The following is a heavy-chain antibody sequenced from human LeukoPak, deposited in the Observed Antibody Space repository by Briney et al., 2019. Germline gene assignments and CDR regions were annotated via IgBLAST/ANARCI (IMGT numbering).Heavy chain of an antibody. V-gene: IGHV5-51*01. CDR2: IYPGDSDT. Sequence: GESLKISCKGSGYSFTSYWIGWVRQMPGKGLEWLGIIYPGDSDTRYSPPFQGQVTISADKSIGTAYLQWSSLKASDTAMYYCARQAVPVAKYFQFWGQGTLVTVSS. D-gene: IGHD2-2*01. J-gene: IGHJ1*01. CDR1: GYSFTSYW. CDR3: ARQAVPVAKYFQF.